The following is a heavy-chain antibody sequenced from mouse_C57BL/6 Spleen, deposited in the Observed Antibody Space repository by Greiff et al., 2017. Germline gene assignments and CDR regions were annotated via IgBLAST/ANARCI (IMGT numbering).Heavy chain of an antibody. J-gene: IGHJ4*01. V-gene: IGHV5-16*01. CDR3: ARPRYYGSSYAMDY. D-gene: IGHD1-1*01. CDR1: GFTFSDYY. Sequence: EVPVVESEGGLVQPGSSMKLSCTASGFTFSDYYMAWVRQVPEKGLEWVANINYDGSSTYYLDSLKSRFIISRDNAKNILYLQMSSLKSEDTATYYCARPRYYGSSYAMDYWGRGTSVTVSS. CDR2: INYDGSST.